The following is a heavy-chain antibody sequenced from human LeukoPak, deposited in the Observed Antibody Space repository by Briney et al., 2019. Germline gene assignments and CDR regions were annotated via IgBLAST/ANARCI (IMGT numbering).Heavy chain of an antibody. CDR3: AREIVVVTSSFFDP. Sequence: PGGSLRLSCAASGFTVSSNYMSWVRQAPGKGLEWVSVIYSGGSTYYADSVKGRFTISRDNSKNTLYLQMNSLRAEDTAVYYCAREIVVVTSSFFDPWGQGALVTVSS. J-gene: IGHJ5*02. CDR2: IYSGGST. V-gene: IGHV3-53*01. CDR1: GFTVSSNY. D-gene: IGHD3-22*01.